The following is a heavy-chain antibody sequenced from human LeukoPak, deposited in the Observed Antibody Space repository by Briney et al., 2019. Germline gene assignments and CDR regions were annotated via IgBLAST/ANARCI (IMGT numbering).Heavy chain of an antibody. V-gene: IGHV1-46*01. CDR1: GYTFTSYY. CDR3: ARGTLFTYYYDSTGYLDY. D-gene: IGHD3-22*01. J-gene: IGHJ4*02. Sequence: ASVKVSCKASGYTFTSYYMHWVCQAPGQGLEWMGIIHPGGGSTSYAQRFQGRVTMTWDTSTSTVYMELSSLRSEDTAVYYCARGTLFTYYYDSTGYLDYWGQGTLVTVSS. CDR2: IHPGGGST.